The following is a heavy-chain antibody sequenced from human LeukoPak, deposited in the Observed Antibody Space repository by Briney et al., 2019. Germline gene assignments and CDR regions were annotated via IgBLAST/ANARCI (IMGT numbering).Heavy chain of an antibody. D-gene: IGHD6-19*01. CDR2: IYHSVDT. V-gene: IGHV4-59*01. J-gene: IGHJ4*02. CDR1: DGSITNYD. CDR3: ARGGPNSSGWRIDY. Sequence: SETLSLTCTVSDGSITNYDWSWIRQPPGKGLEWIGYIYHSVDTKYNASLKSRVTISVDTSKSQFSLKLSSVTAADTAVYYCARGGPNSSGWRIDYWGQGTLVTVSS.